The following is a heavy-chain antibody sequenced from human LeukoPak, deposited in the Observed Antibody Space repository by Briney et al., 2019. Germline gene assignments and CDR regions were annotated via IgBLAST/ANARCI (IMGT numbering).Heavy chain of an antibody. CDR2: ISYDGSNK. Sequence: GGSPRLSCAASGFTFSSYGMHWVRQAPGKGLEWVAVISYDGSNKYYADSMKGRFTISRDNSKNTLYLQMNSLRAEDTAVYYCAKDRSSSRFGAFDLWGQGTMVTVSS. D-gene: IGHD6-13*01. J-gene: IGHJ3*01. V-gene: IGHV3-30*18. CDR1: GFTFSSYG. CDR3: AKDRSSSRFGAFDL.